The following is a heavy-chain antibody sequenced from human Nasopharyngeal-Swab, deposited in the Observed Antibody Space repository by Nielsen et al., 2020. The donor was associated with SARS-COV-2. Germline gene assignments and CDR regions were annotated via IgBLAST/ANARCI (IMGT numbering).Heavy chain of an antibody. D-gene: IGHD4/OR15-4a*01. Sequence: ESLRLSCTVSAGSISSSSYYWSWMRQPPGKGLEWIGYIYYSGSTNYTPSLKSRVTISVDTSKNSFSLNLSSVTAADTAVYYCVRHERYGDYYYYGMDVWGQGTTVTVSS. V-gene: IGHV4-61*05. CDR3: VRHERYGDYYYYGMDV. CDR1: AGSISSSSYY. CDR2: IYYSGST. J-gene: IGHJ6*02.